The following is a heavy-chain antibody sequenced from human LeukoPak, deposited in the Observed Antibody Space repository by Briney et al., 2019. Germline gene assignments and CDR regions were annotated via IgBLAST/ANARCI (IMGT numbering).Heavy chain of an antibody. CDR3: ARTVNTAFAYYYYYMDV. CDR1: GGSISSYY. V-gene: IGHV4-59*01. Sequence: PSETLSLTCTVSGGSISSYYWSWIRQPPGKGLGWIGYIYYSGSTNYNPSLRSRVTISVDTSKNQFSLKLSSVTAADTAVYYCARTVNTAFAYYYYYMDVWGKGTTVTVSS. J-gene: IGHJ6*03. D-gene: IGHD5-18*01. CDR2: IYYSGST.